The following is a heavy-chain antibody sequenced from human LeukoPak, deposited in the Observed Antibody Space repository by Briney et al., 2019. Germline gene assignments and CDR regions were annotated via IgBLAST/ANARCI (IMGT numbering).Heavy chain of an antibody. D-gene: IGHD2-15*01. CDR1: GFTFGTFW. V-gene: IGHV3-7*01. CDR2: INQDGTEK. Sequence: GGALRLSCAASGFTFGTFWMRWVRQAPGKGLEWVANINQDGTEKHYVDSVKGRFTISRDNAKKSLYLQMNSLRAEDTAVYFCASGNYFDSWGQGTLVAVSS. J-gene: IGHJ4*02. CDR3: ASGNYFDS.